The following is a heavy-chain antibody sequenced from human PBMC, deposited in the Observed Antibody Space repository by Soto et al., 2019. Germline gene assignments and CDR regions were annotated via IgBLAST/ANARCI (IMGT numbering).Heavy chain of an antibody. CDR1: NYTFTSYG. V-gene: IGHV1-18*01. CDR3: ARDDNADYFDY. CDR2: ISAYNGNT. Sequence: ASVKVSCKASNYTFTSYGISWVRQAPGQGLEWMGWISAYNGNTNYVQKLQGRVTMTTDTSTSTAYMELRSLRSDDTAVYYCARDDNADYFDYWGQGTLVTVSS. J-gene: IGHJ4*02. D-gene: IGHD1-1*01.